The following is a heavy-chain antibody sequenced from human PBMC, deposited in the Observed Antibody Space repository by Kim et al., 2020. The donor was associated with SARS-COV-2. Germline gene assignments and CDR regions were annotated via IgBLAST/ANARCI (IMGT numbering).Heavy chain of an antibody. V-gene: IGHV1-46*01. CDR3: ARETIQLRFLAEGSGMDV. D-gene: IGHD3-3*01. J-gene: IGHJ6*02. CDR1: GYTFTSYY. CDR2: INPSGGST. Sequence: ASVKVSCKASGYTFTSYYMHWVRQAPGQGLEWMGIINPSGGSTSYAQKFQGRVTMTRDTSTSTVYMELSSLRSEDTAVYYCARETIQLRFLAEGSGMDVWGQGTTVTVSS.